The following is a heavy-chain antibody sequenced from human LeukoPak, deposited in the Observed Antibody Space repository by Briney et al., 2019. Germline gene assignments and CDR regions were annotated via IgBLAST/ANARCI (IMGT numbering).Heavy chain of an antibody. CDR3: ARFLIYCSSTSCYERSGNWFDP. CDR2: IYYSGST. J-gene: IGHJ5*02. CDR1: GGSISSYY. Sequence: PSETLSLTCTVSGGSISSYYWSWIRQPPGKGLEWIGYIYYSGSTNYNPSLKSRVTISVDTSKNQFSLKLSSVTAADTAEYYCARFLIYCSSTSCYERSGNWFDPWGQGTLVTVSS. D-gene: IGHD2-2*01. V-gene: IGHV4-59*08.